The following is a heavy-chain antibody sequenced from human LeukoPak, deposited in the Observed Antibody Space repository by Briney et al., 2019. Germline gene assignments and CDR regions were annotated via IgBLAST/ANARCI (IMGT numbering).Heavy chain of an antibody. V-gene: IGHV3-73*01. CDR3: TREGGSYSHLYY. Sequence: PGGSLRLTCAASGFPFSDCSLHWVRQASGKGLEWVGLIESKAKNYATAYAASVKGTFTISRDESKNMAYLQMNSLKTDDTAVYYCTREGGSYSHLYYWGQGTLVTVSS. D-gene: IGHD1-26*01. CDR1: GFPFSDCS. J-gene: IGHJ4*02. CDR2: IESKAKNYAT.